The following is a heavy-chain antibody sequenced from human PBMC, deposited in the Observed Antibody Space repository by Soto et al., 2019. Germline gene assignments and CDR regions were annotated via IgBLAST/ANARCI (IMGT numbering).Heavy chain of an antibody. CDR3: VRDYLLAGFDT. D-gene: IGHD6-19*01. Sequence: PSETLSLTCTVSNGSISTYYWTWVRQPPGKGLEWIGYVYYSGRSNYNPSLKSRVGMSIDTSKNQFSLELKSVTAADTATYYCVRDYLLAGFDTWGQGILVTVSS. CDR1: NGSISTYY. J-gene: IGHJ5*02. V-gene: IGHV4-59*01. CDR2: VYYSGRS.